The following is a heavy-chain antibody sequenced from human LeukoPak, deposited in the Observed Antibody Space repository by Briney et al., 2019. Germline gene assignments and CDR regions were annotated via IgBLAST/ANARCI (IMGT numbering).Heavy chain of an antibody. J-gene: IGHJ4*02. CDR3: ARDIAAACDY. CDR2: IYTIVTT. CDR1: AGSISDYY. Sequence: SETLSLTRTVSAGSISDYYWRWIRQPPRKELEWIGYIYTIVTTIYNPSIKSRITISLDTSKNQFSLHLTSVAPDDTDNYFCARDIAAACDYWGQGTLVTVSS. D-gene: IGHD6-13*01. V-gene: IGHV4-4*09.